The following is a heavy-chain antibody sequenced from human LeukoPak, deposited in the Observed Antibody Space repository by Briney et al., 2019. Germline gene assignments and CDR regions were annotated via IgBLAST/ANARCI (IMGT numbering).Heavy chain of an antibody. CDR1: GFTFSSYD. J-gene: IGHJ4*02. CDR3: ARNWNPYLDY. CDR2: IGTAGDI. V-gene: IGHV3-13*01. D-gene: IGHD1-1*01. Sequence: GGSLRLSCAASGFTFSSYDMHWVRQATGKGLEWVSGIGTAGDIYYPGSVKGRFTISRENAKKSLYLQMNSLRAGDTALYYCARNWNPYLDYWGQGTLVTVSS.